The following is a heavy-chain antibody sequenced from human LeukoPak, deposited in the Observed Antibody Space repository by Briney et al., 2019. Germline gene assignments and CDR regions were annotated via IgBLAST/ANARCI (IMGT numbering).Heavy chain of an antibody. Sequence: SETLSLTCAVYGGSFSGYYWSWIRQPPGKGLEWIGEINHSGSTNYNPSLKSRVTISVDTSKNQFSLKLSSVTAADTAVYYCARAGSSSSTPGYSGYDHFDYWGQGTLVTVSS. J-gene: IGHJ4*02. CDR2: INHSGST. D-gene: IGHD5-12*01. V-gene: IGHV4-34*01. CDR1: GGSFSGYY. CDR3: ARAGSSSSTPGYSGYDHFDY.